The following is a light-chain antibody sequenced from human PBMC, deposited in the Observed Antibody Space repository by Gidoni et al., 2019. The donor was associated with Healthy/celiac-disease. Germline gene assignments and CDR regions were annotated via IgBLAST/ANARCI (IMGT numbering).Light chain of an antibody. Sequence: EIVFTQSPATLSLSPGDRATLSCRASQTVNSYLAWYQQRPGQAPRLLIYDASNRATGIPARFSGSGSGTDFTLTISSLEPEDFAVYYCQHRSNWLTFGGGTKVEIK. CDR1: QTVNSY. V-gene: IGKV3-11*01. J-gene: IGKJ4*01. CDR3: QHRSNWLT. CDR2: DAS.